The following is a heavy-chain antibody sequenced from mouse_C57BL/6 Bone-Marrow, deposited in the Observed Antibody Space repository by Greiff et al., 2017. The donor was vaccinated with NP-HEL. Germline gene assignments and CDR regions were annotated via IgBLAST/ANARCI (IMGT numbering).Heavy chain of an antibody. Sequence: VQLKESGAELVKPGASVKLSCTASGFNITDYSMHWVKQRTEQGLEWIGRIDPEDGETKYAPKFQGKATITPASSSNTAYLQLSSGTSEDTAVYYCARWGDYYGSSFHWYFDVWGTGTTVTVAS. CDR2: IDPEDGET. D-gene: IGHD1-1*01. J-gene: IGHJ1*03. CDR3: ARWGDYYGSSFHWYFDV. V-gene: IGHV14-2*01. CDR1: GFNITDYS.